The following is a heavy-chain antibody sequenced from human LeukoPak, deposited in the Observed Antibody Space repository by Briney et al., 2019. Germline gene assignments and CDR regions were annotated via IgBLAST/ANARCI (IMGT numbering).Heavy chain of an antibody. CDR2: FYYSGST. J-gene: IGHJ6*02. CDR1: GASISTYY. D-gene: IGHD3-10*01. CDR3: ARAPRGVIGLGMDV. V-gene: IGHV4-59*01. Sequence: PSETLSLTCTVSGASISTYYWSWIRQPPGKGLEWIGYFYYSGSTNYNPSLKSRVTISVDTSKNQFSLKLSSVTAADTAVYYCARAPRGVIGLGMDVWGQGTTVTVSS.